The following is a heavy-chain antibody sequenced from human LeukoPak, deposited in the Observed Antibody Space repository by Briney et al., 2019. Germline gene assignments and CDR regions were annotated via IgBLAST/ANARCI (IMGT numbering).Heavy chain of an antibody. CDR1: RFTFRSYA. J-gene: IGHJ5*02. Sequence: GGCLRPSCAASRFTFRSYAMSWGRHAPGKGLEGVSAISGSGGSTYYADSVKGRFTISRDNSKNTLYLQMNSLRAEDTAVYYCAKDLRGSGWLNWFDPWGQGTLVTVSS. D-gene: IGHD6-19*01. CDR2: ISGSGGST. V-gene: IGHV3-23*01. CDR3: AKDLRGSGWLNWFDP.